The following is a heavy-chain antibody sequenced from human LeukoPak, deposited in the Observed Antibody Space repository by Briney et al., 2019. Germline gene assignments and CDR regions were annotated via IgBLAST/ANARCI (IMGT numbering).Heavy chain of an antibody. Sequence: EASVKVSCKASGYTFTGYYMHWVRQAPGQGLEWMGRNNPNSGGTNYAQSFQGRVTMTRDTSISTTYMELSGLRSDDTAVYYCARSPSSLLWFGENLNWGEGTLVTVSS. D-gene: IGHD3-10*01. V-gene: IGHV1-2*06. CDR3: ARSPSSLLWFGENLN. CDR2: NNPNSGGT. J-gene: IGHJ4*02. CDR1: GYTFTGYY.